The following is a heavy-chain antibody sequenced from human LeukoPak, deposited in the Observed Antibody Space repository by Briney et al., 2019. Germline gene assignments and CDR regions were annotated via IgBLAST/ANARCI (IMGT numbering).Heavy chain of an antibody. CDR2: IYYSGST. CDR3: ARLGVRVPAAGSYFDY. CDR1: GGSISSSSYY. D-gene: IGHD2-2*01. Sequence: SETLSLTCTVSGGSISSSSYYWGWIRQPPGKGLEWIGSIYYSGSTYYNPSLKSRVTISVDTSKNQFSLKLSSVTAADTAVYYCARLGVRVPAAGSYFDYWGQGTLVTVSS. V-gene: IGHV4-39*01. J-gene: IGHJ4*02.